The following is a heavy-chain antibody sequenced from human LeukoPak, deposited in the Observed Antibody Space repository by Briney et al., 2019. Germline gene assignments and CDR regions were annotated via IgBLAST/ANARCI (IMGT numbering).Heavy chain of an antibody. Sequence: PSETLSLTCTVSGGSISSSSYYWGWIRQPPGKGLEWIGSIYYSGSTYHNPSLKSRVTISVDTSKNQFSLKLSSVTAADTAVYYCARSRTYDSSGYLAPFDYWGQGTLVTVSS. V-gene: IGHV4-39*01. J-gene: IGHJ4*02. CDR2: IYYSGST. D-gene: IGHD3-22*01. CDR1: GGSISSSSYY. CDR3: ARSRTYDSSGYLAPFDY.